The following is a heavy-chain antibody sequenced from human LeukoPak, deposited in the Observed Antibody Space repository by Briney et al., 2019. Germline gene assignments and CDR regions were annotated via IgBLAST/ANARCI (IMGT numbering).Heavy chain of an antibody. CDR3: AKSVYHSGNY. J-gene: IGHJ4*02. CDR2: ISGGTT. V-gene: IGHV3-23*01. CDR1: GFTISTYG. Sequence: GGSLRLSCAASGFTISTYGMSWVRQAPGKGLEWVSSISGGTTYYADSVKGRFAISRDNSKNTVSLQMNSLRAEDTAVYYCAKSVYHSGNYWGQGTLVTVSS. D-gene: IGHD3-10*01.